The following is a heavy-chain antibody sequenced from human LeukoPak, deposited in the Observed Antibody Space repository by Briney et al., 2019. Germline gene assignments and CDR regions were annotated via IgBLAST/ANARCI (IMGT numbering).Heavy chain of an antibody. CDR2: IKSKTDGGTT. CDR3: ARARGRWHLLPLDF. V-gene: IGHV3-15*01. CDR1: GFTFSNAW. Sequence: GGSLRLSCAASGFTFSNAWMSWVRQAPGKGLEWVGRIKSKTDGGTTDYAAPVKGRFTISRDNSNNSLSLQMNSLSAEDTAVYYCARARGRWHLLPLDFWGQGTLVTVSS. D-gene: IGHD1-26*01. J-gene: IGHJ4*02.